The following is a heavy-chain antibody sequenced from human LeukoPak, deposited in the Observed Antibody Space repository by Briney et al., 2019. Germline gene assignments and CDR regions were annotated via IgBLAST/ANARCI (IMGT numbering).Heavy chain of an antibody. CDR1: GFNFNAYW. D-gene: IGHD1-20*01. V-gene: IGHV3-7*03. Sequence: GGSLRLSCAASGFNFNAYWMNWVRQAPGKGLEWVANIKQDESEKNYVDSVKGRFTISRDNAKNLLYLQMNNLRAEDTAVYYCAKSLTTRYNWNYGDYWGQGTLVTVSS. CDR2: IKQDESEK. J-gene: IGHJ4*02. CDR3: AKSLTTRYNWNYGDY.